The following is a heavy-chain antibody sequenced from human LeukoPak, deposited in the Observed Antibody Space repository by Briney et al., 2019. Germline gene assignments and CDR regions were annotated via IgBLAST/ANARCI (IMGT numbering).Heavy chain of an antibody. CDR1: GFTFSNYA. J-gene: IGHJ4*02. V-gene: IGHV3-23*01. D-gene: IGHD3-9*01. Sequence: GASLRLSCAASGFTFSNYAMSWVRQAPGKGLEWVSAITGSGGNTYYADSVKGRFTISRDNSKNTVFLQMNSLRTEDTAVYYCAKWGDYDVLTGYYVSDYWGQGTLVTVSS. CDR2: ITGSGGNT. CDR3: AKWGDYDVLTGYYVSDY.